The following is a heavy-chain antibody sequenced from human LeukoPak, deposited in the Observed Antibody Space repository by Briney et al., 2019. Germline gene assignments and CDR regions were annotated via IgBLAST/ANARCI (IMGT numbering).Heavy chain of an antibody. J-gene: IGHJ5*02. CDR1: GGTFSSYA. Sequence: SVKVSCKASGGTFSSYAISWVRQAPGQGLEWMGGIIPIFGTANYAQKFQGRVTITADESTSTAYMELSSLRSEDTAVYYCARDFVGPNKLWFGELTPKDNWFDPWSQGTLSPSPQ. CDR2: IIPIFGTA. D-gene: IGHD3-10*01. V-gene: IGHV1-69*13. CDR3: ARDFVGPNKLWFGELTPKDNWFDP.